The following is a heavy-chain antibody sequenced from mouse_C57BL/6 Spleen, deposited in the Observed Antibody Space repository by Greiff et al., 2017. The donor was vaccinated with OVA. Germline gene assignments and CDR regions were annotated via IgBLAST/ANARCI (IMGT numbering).Heavy chain of an antibody. D-gene: IGHD1-1*01. J-gene: IGHJ1*03. V-gene: IGHV1-53*01. CDR3: ARGSYYYGSRDFDV. CDR2: INPSNGGT. CDR1: GYTFTSYW. Sequence: QVQLQQPGTELVKPGASVKLSCKASGYTFTSYWMHWVKQRPGQGLEWIGNINPSNGGTNYNEKFKSKATLTVDKSSSTAYMQLSSLTSEDSAVNSCARGSYYYGSRDFDVWGTGTTVTVSS.